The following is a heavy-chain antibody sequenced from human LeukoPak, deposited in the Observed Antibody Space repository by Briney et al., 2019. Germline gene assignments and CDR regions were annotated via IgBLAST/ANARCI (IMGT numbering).Heavy chain of an antibody. J-gene: IGHJ4*02. Sequence: SSVKVSCKASGCTFSRYAFSWVRQAPAQGLEGMGVIIPIFGTANYAQKFQGRVTITTDESTSTAYMELSSLRSEDTAVYYCARVSIYSSSANYFDYWGQGTLVTVSS. CDR3: ARVSIYSSSANYFDY. CDR1: GCTFSRYA. V-gene: IGHV1-69*05. CDR2: IIPIFGTA. D-gene: IGHD6-6*01.